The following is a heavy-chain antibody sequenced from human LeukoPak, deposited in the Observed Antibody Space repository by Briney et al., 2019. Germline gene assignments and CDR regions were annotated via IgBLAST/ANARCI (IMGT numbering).Heavy chain of an antibody. CDR2: ISYDGSNK. CDR1: GFTFSSYG. J-gene: IGHJ4*02. D-gene: IGHD1-20*01. Sequence: GGSLRLSCAASGFTFSSYGMHWVRQAPGKGLEWVAVISYDGSNKYYADSVKGRFTISRDNSKNTLYLQMNSLRAEDTAVYYCAKDSALINWNDAPCYDYWGQGTLVTVSS. CDR3: AKDSALINWNDAPCYDY. V-gene: IGHV3-30*18.